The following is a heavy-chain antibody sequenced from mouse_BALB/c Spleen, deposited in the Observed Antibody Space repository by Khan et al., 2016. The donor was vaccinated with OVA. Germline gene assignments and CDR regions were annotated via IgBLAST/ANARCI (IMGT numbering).Heavy chain of an antibody. D-gene: IGHD1-2*01. CDR3: ERRNYFGYTFAY. V-gene: IGHV1-77*01. CDR1: GYTFTDYY. Sequence: QVQLQQSGAELARPGASVKLSCKASGYTFTDYYINWVKQRTGQGLEWIGEISPGSGDTYYNERFKGKATLTADKSSSTAYMQHSSLTSEASAVSFCERRNYFGYTFAYWGQGTLVTVSA. CDR2: ISPGSGDT. J-gene: IGHJ3*01.